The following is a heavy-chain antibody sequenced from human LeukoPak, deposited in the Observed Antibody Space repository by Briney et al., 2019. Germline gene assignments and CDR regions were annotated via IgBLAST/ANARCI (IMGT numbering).Heavy chain of an antibody. CDR3: AKDPADCSSTSCYELGY. Sequence: PGGSLRLSCAASGFTFSSYAMSWVRQAPGKGLEWVSAISGSGGSTYYADSVKGRFTISRDNSKNTLYLQMNSLRAEDTAEYYCAKDPADCSSTSCYELGYWGQGTLVTVSS. D-gene: IGHD2-2*01. CDR1: GFTFSSYA. CDR2: ISGSGGST. V-gene: IGHV3-23*01. J-gene: IGHJ4*02.